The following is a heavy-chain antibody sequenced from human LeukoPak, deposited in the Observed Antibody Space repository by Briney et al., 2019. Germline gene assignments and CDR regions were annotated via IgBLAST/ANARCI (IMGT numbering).Heavy chain of an antibody. D-gene: IGHD4-17*01. V-gene: IGHV3-30-3*01. CDR3: ARVEFGGTTFNY. Sequence: GGSLRLSCAASGFTFRSYAMHWVRQAPGKGLEWVAVISYDGSNKYYADSVKGRFTISRDNSKNTLYLQMNSLRAEDTAVYYCARVEFGGTTFNYWGQGTLVTVSS. CDR1: GFTFRSYA. CDR2: ISYDGSNK. J-gene: IGHJ4*02.